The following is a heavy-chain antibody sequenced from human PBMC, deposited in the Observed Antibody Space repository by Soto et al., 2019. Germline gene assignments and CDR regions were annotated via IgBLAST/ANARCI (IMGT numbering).Heavy chain of an antibody. J-gene: IGHJ4*02. CDR1: GFTFSTYG. CDR2: IWSDGSNK. CDR3: ARDRPNSGFDY. V-gene: IGHV3-33*01. Sequence: GGSLRLSCAASGFTFSTYGMHWVRQAPGKGLEWVALIWSDGSNKYYADSVKGRFTISRDNSKKTLYLQMNSLRAEDTAVYYCARDRPNSGFDYWGQGTLVTVSS. D-gene: IGHD7-27*01.